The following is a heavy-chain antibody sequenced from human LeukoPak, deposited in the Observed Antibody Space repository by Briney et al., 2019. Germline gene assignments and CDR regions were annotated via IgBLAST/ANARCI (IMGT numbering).Heavy chain of an antibody. Sequence: GESLKISCKGSGYSFTSYWIGWVRQVPGKGLEWMGIIYPGDSDTRYSPSFQGQVTISADKSISTAYLQWSSLKASDTAMYYCARPNYYDSSGLDYWGQGTLVTVSS. CDR3: ARPNYYDSSGLDY. D-gene: IGHD3-22*01. CDR2: IYPGDSDT. V-gene: IGHV5-51*01. CDR1: GYSFTSYW. J-gene: IGHJ4*02.